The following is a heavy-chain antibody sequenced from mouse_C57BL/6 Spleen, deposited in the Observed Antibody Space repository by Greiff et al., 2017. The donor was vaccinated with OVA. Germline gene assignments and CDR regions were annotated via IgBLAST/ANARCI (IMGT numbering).Heavy chain of an antibody. D-gene: IGHD1-1*01. Sequence: EVQLQQSGPELVKPGASVKISCKASGYTFTDYYMNWVKQSHGKSLEWIGDINPNNGGTSYNQKFKGKATLTVAKSSSTAYMELRSLTSEDSAVYYCARRDYYGSSFMDYWGQGTSVTVSS. J-gene: IGHJ4*01. CDR2: INPNNGGT. CDR1: GYTFTDYY. V-gene: IGHV1-26*01. CDR3: ARRDYYGSSFMDY.